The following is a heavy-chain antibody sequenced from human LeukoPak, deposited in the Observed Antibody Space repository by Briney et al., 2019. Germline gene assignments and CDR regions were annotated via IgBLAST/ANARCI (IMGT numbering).Heavy chain of an antibody. CDR3: ARDRQDIVVVPAAMRGEFDP. CDR1: RYTSSGDS. CDR2: ISAYNGNT. J-gene: IGHJ5*02. D-gene: IGHD2-2*01. Sequence: GSAKVSCKASRYTSSGDSIGWARQAPGQGLEWMGWISAYNGNTNYAQKLQGGVTMTTDTSASTAYMEQRSLRSDDTAVYYCARDRQDIVVVPAAMRGEFDPWGQGTLVTVSS. V-gene: IGHV1-18*01.